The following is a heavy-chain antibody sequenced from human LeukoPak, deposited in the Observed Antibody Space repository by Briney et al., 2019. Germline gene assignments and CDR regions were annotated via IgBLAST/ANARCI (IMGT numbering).Heavy chain of an antibody. J-gene: IGHJ4*02. CDR2: IYYSGST. V-gene: IGHV4-59*12. D-gene: IGHD6-19*01. Sequence: SETLSLTCTVSGGSISSYYWSWIRQPPGKGLEWIGYIYYSGSTNYNPSLKSRVTISVDTSKNQFSLKLSSVTAADTAVYYCARGIAVAGRPQQLFDYWGQGTLVTVSS. CDR1: GGSISSYY. CDR3: ARGIAVAGRPQQLFDY.